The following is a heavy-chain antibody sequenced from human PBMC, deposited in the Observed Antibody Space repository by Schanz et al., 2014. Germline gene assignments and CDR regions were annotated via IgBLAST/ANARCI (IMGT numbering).Heavy chain of an antibody. CDR1: GGSISTYY. J-gene: IGHJ4*02. CDR2: IYTSGST. D-gene: IGHD1-26*01. CDR3: ARYTGAYFDY. Sequence: QVQLQESGPGLVKPSETLSLTCTVSGGSISTYYWSWIRQPAGKGLEWIGRIYTSGSTNYNPSLKSGVPVSVDTSKNQSPLRLTSVTAADTAVYYCARYTGAYFDYWGQGTLVTVSS. V-gene: IGHV4-4*07.